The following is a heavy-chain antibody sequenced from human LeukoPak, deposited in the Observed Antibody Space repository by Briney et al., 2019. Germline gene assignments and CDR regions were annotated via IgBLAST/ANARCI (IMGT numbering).Heavy chain of an antibody. Sequence: SETLSLTCTVSGGSISSGRYYWSWIRQPAGKGLEWIGRIYTSGSTNYNPSLKSRVTISVDTSKNQFSLKLSSVTAADTAVYYCARGVVEMATIWFDPWGQGTLVTVSS. D-gene: IGHD5-24*01. V-gene: IGHV4-61*02. CDR2: IYTSGST. CDR3: ARGVVEMATIWFDP. J-gene: IGHJ5*02. CDR1: GGSISSGRYY.